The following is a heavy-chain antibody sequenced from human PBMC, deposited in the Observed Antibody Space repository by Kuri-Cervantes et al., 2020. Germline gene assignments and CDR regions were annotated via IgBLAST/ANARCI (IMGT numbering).Heavy chain of an antibody. CDR3: ARGRTQNWFDP. CDR1: GYTFTSYY. J-gene: IGHJ5*02. V-gene: IGHV1-18*04. CDR2: ISAYNGNT. Sequence: ASVKVSCKASGYTFTSYYMHWVRQAPGQGLEWMGWISAYNGNTNYAQKLQGRVTMTTDTSTSTAYMELRSLRSDDTAVYYCARGRTQNWFDPWGQGTLVTVSS. D-gene: IGHD1-7*01.